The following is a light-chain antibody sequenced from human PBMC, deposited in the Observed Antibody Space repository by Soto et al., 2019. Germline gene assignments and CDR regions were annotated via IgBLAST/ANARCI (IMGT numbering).Light chain of an antibody. CDR2: DAS. CDR1: QSISSDY. V-gene: IGKV3-11*01. J-gene: IGKJ1*01. CDR3: QQRYNWPPT. Sequence: EVVLTQSPDTLSLSPGERATLSCRASQSISSDYLVWYQQKPGQAPRLLIYDASNRATGIPARFSGSGSGTDFTLTISSLEPEDFAVYYCQQRYNWPPTFGQGTKVDIK.